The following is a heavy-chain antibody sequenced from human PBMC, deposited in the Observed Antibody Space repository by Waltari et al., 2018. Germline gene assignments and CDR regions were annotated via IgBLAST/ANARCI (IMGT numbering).Heavy chain of an antibody. D-gene: IGHD4-17*01. CDR3: ARIHSVRDYGDALDI. V-gene: IGHV3-7*01. CDR1: GFTLSNYW. CDR2: INEAGSEK. Sequence: EVQLVESGGGLVQPGGSLRLSCVVSGFTLSNYWMSWVRQAQGKGLEWVASINEAGSEKYYMDSVKGRFTISRDNAKNALYVQMNSLRAEDTAVYYCARIHSVRDYGDALDIWGQGTMVTVSS. J-gene: IGHJ3*02.